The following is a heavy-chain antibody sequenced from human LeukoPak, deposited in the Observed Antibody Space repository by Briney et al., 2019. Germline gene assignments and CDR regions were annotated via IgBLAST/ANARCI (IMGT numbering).Heavy chain of an antibody. CDR1: GFTFSSYW. J-gene: IGHJ4*02. D-gene: IGHD1-26*01. CDR2: INQDESEK. Sequence: GGSLRLSCAASGFTFSSYWMSWVRQAPGKGLEWVANINQDESEKYYVDSVKGRFPISRDNAKKSLYLQMNSLRAEDTAVYYCARFRSYNFDYWGQGTLVTVSS. V-gene: IGHV3-7*05. CDR3: ARFRSYNFDY.